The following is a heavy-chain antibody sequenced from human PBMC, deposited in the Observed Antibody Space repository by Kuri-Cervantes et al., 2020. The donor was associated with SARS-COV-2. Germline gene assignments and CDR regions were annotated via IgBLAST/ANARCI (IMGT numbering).Heavy chain of an antibody. CDR3: AKKFESSGIAAAGTEMYFDY. J-gene: IGHJ4*02. V-gene: IGHV3-23*01. D-gene: IGHD6-13*01. CDR1: GFSFSSYA. CDR2: ISGSGGST. Sequence: GGSLRLSCAASGFSFSSYAMSWVRPSPGKGLDWVSAISGSGGSTYYADSVKGRFTISRDNSTNTLYLQMNSLRAEDTSVYYCAKKFESSGIAAAGTEMYFDYWGQGTLVTVSS.